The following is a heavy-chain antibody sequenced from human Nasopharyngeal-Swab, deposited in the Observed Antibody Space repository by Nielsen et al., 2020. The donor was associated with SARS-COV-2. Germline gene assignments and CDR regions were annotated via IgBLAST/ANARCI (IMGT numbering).Heavy chain of an antibody. CDR3: ARGLSGIVPAPILGLGPYYYYYYMDV. J-gene: IGHJ6*03. V-gene: IGHV4-34*01. Sequence: WIRQSPGKGPEWIAEINHSGSTNYNPSLKSRVTLSVDTSMNQVSLEVSSVTAADTAVYYCARGLSGIVPAPILGLGPYYYYYYMDVWGKGTTVTVSS. D-gene: IGHD2-2*01. CDR2: INHSGST.